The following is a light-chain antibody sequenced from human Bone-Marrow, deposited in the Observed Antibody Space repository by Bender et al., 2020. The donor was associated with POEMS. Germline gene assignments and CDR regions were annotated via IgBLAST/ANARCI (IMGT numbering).Light chain of an antibody. CDR2: QDT. Sequence: SYEVTQPPSVSVSPGQTASITCSGDDLGDKYVAWYQQKPGQSHVLVIYQDTKRPSGIPERFSGSNSGNTATLTISGTQAMDEADYYCQASDTDSLIFGGGTKLTVL. CDR1: DLGDKY. J-gene: IGLJ2*01. V-gene: IGLV3-1*01. CDR3: QASDTDSLI.